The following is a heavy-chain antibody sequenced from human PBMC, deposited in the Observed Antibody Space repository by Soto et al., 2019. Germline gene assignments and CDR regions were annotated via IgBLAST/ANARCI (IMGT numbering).Heavy chain of an antibody. CDR3: AKGYGSTYNWFGP. V-gene: IGHV4-30-2*01. J-gene: IGHJ5*02. D-gene: IGHD3-10*01. CDR2: IYHSGTT. Sequence: SETLSLTCAVSGASISRGGSSWRWFRQPPGKGLEWIGYIYHSGTTFYDPSLENRVTISLDRSKNHFSLKLTPVTAADTAVYYCAKGYGSTYNWFGPWGQGILVTVSS. CDR1: GASISRGGSS.